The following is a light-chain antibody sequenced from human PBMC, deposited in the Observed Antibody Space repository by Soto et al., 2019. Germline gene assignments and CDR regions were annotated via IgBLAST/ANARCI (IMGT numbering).Light chain of an antibody. Sequence: QAVVTQEPSLTVSPGGTVTLTCATSTGAVTSGYYPNWFQQKPGQAPRALIYSTNKKYSWTPARFSGSLLGGKAALTLSGVQPEDEADYSCLLDCGGQLGVFGGGTKLTVL. J-gene: IGLJ2*01. CDR1: TGAVTSGYY. CDR3: LLDCGGQLGV. V-gene: IGLV7-43*01. CDR2: STN.